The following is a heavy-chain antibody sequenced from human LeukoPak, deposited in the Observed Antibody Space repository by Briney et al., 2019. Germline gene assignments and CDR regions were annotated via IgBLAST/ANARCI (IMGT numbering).Heavy chain of an antibody. J-gene: IGHJ4*02. CDR3: ARDGGITISTFDY. CDR1: GYTFSAYY. Sequence: ASVKVSCKASGYTFSAYYMHWVRQAPGQRLEWMGWINPNNDGTNYAQKFYGRVTMTWDTSISTAYMELNRLKSDDTAVYYCARDGGITISTFDYWGQGTLVTVSS. V-gene: IGHV1-2*02. D-gene: IGHD3-9*01. CDR2: INPNNDGT.